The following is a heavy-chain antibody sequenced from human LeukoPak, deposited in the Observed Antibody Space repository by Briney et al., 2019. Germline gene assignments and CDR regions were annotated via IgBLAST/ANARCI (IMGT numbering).Heavy chain of an antibody. CDR3: AREWELLSYYYYYAVDV. CDR2: INPNTGGT. D-gene: IGHD1-26*01. CDR1: GYTFTGYH. V-gene: IGHV1-2*06. J-gene: IGHJ6*02. Sequence: ASVKVSCKTSGYTFTGYHIHWVRQAPGQALEWMGRINPNTGGTNYAQKFQGRVTMTRDTSTSTTYMELSSLRSDDTAVYYCAREWELLSYYYYYAVDVWGQGTTVTVSS.